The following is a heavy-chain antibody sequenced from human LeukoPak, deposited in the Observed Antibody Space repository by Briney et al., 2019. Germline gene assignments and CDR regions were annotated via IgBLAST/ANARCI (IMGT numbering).Heavy chain of an antibody. V-gene: IGHV1-46*01. CDR1: GYTFTNYN. Sequence: ASVKVSCKASGYTFTNYNIHWVRQAPGQELEWMGIINPSGGSTSYAQKFQGRVTMTRDTSTSTVYMELSSLRSEDTAVYYCARYIYGYLHYWGQGTLVTVSS. D-gene: IGHD5-18*01. CDR2: INPSGGST. J-gene: IGHJ4*02. CDR3: ARYIYGYLHY.